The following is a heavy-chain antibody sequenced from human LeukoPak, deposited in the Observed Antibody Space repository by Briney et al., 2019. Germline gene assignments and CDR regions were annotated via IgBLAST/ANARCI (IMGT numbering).Heavy chain of an antibody. CDR3: ARDSVHGYYDSSGYSALFDY. V-gene: IGHV3-21*01. Sequence: GGSLRLSCAASGFTLSSYSMNWVRQAPGKGLERVSSISSSSSYIYYADSVKGRFTISRDNSKNSLYLQMNSLRAEDTAVYYCARDSVHGYYDSSGYSALFDYWGQGTLVTVSS. CDR1: GFTLSSYS. D-gene: IGHD3-22*01. J-gene: IGHJ4*02. CDR2: ISSSSSYI.